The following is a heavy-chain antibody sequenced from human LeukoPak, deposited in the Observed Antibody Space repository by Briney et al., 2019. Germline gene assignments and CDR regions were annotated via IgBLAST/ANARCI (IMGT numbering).Heavy chain of an antibody. D-gene: IGHD1-20*01. J-gene: IGHJ4*02. Sequence: SETLSLTCAVYGGSFSGYYWSWIRQPPGKGLEWIGEINHSGSTNYNPSLKSRVTISVDTSKNQFSLKLSSVTAADTAVYYCARAEYNWTINDYWGQGTLSPSPQ. V-gene: IGHV4-34*01. CDR1: GGSFSGYY. CDR2: INHSGST. CDR3: ARAEYNWTINDY.